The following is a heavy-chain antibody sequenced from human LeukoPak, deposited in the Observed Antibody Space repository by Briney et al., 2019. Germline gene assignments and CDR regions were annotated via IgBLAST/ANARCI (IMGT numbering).Heavy chain of an antibody. CDR3: AKGDFYGSGRDYYYYMDV. CDR1: GLTFTSYG. D-gene: IGHD3-10*01. J-gene: IGHJ6*03. CDR2: IWFYGTDK. Sequence: GGSLRLSCTASGLTFTSYGMHWVRQAPGKGLEWVAFIWFYGTDKYYADSVKGRSTISRDNSKNTLYLQMNSLRAEDTAVYNCAKGDFYGSGRDYYYYMDVWGKGTTVTISS. V-gene: IGHV3-30*02.